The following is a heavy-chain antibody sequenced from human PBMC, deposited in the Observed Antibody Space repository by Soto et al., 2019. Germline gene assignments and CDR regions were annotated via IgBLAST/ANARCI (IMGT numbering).Heavy chain of an antibody. CDR2: VSSDGSNE. CDR1: RLSFISYA. V-gene: IGHV3-30-3*01. CDR3: ARDYWAAVATGGYFDY. Sequence: VQLVESGGGVVQPGRSLRLACAASRLSFISYAMHWVRQAPGKGLEWVAVVSSDGSNEYYADFVKGRFTISRDNSKNTLYLQMSSLRPEDTAVYYCARDYWAAVATGGYFDYWGQGTLVTVSS. D-gene: IGHD6-13*01. J-gene: IGHJ4*02.